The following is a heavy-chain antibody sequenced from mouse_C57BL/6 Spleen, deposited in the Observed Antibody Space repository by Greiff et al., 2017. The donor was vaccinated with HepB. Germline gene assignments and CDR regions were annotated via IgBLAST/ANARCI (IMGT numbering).Heavy chain of an antibody. CDR2: IDPSDSYT. Sequence: QVQLKQSGAELVRPGTSVKLSCKASGYTFTSYWMHWVKQRPGQGLEWIGVIDPSDSYTNYNQKFKGKATLTVDTSSSTAYMQLSSLTSEDSAVYYCAREGPGTGYFDYWGQGTTLTVSS. J-gene: IGHJ2*01. D-gene: IGHD4-1*01. V-gene: IGHV1-59*01. CDR1: GYTFTSYW. CDR3: AREGPGTGYFDY.